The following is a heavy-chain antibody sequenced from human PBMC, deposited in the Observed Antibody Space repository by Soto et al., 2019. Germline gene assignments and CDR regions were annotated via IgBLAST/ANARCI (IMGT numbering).Heavy chain of an antibody. CDR3: ARVWGGAFDI. D-gene: IGHD3-10*01. V-gene: IGHV4-59*01. Sequence: QVQLQESGPGLVKPSETLSLTWTVSGGSISSYYWSWIRQPPGKGLEWIGYIYYSGSTNYNPSLKSRVTISVDTSKNQFSLKLSSVTAADTAVYYCARVWGGAFDIWGQGTMVTVSS. CDR1: GGSISSYY. J-gene: IGHJ3*02. CDR2: IYYSGST.